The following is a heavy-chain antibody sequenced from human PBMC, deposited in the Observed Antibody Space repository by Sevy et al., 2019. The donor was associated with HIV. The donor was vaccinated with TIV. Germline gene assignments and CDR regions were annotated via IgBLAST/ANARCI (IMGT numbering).Heavy chain of an antibody. Sequence: GGSLRLSCAASGFTFSDYYMSWIRQAPGKGLEWVSYISSSGSTIYYADSVKGRFTISRDNAKNSLYLQMNSLRAEDTAGYYCAGSCSDRWGAFDIWGQGTMVTVSS. CDR2: ISSSGSTI. CDR3: AGSCSDRWGAFDI. V-gene: IGHV3-11*01. J-gene: IGHJ3*02. CDR1: GFTFSDYY. D-gene: IGHD2-15*01.